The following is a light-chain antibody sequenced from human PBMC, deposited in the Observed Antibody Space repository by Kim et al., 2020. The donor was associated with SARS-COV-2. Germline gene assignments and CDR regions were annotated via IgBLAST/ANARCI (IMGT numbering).Light chain of an antibody. V-gene: IGKV1-16*01. Sequence: SVGERVTFTCRAVQAINNHLAWFQQKPGNAPKSLIYAASTLQGGVPSRFSGSGFGTDFTLTISGLQPEDVATYYCQQYSLFPLTFGGGTKVDIK. CDR3: QQYSLFPLT. CDR2: AAS. CDR1: QAINNH. J-gene: IGKJ4*01.